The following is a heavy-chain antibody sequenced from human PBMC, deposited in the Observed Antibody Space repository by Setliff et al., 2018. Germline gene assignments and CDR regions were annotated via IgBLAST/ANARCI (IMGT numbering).Heavy chain of an antibody. CDR1: GFTFSSYW. Sequence: GGSLRLSCAASGFTFSSYWMSWVRQAPGKGLEWVANIKEDGSEKYYVDSVKGRFTISRDNAKNALYLQMNSLRAEDTAVYYCGRVVARPVAGKWHLDYWGQGTLVTVSS. D-gene: IGHD6-19*01. J-gene: IGHJ4*02. V-gene: IGHV3-7*01. CDR3: GRVVARPVAGKWHLDY. CDR2: IKEDGSEK.